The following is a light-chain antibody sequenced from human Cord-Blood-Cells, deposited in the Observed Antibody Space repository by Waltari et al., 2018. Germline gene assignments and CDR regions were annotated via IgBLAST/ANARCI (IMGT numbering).Light chain of an antibody. Sequence: QSALTQPASVSGSPGPPITISCTGTSSDVGGYNYVSWYHQHPGKAPKLMIYDVRNRPSGVSNRFSGSKSGNTASLTISGLQAEDEADYYCSSYTSSSTRVFGGGTKLTVL. J-gene: IGLJ3*02. CDR3: SSYTSSSTRV. CDR1: SSDVGGYNY. CDR2: DVR. V-gene: IGLV2-14*03.